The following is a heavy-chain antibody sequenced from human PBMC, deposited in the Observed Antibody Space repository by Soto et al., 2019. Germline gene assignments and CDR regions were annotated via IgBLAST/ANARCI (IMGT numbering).Heavy chain of an antibody. CDR3: AREAAPVTPFDYYFDY. Sequence: GGSLRLSCAASGFTFSSYSMNWVRQAPGKGLEWVSSISSSSSYIYYADSVKGRFTISRDNAKNSLYLQMNSLRAEDTAVYYCAREAAPVTPFDYYFDYWGQGTLVTVSS. CDR2: ISSSSSYI. CDR1: GFTFSSYS. V-gene: IGHV3-21*01. J-gene: IGHJ4*02. D-gene: IGHD4-4*01.